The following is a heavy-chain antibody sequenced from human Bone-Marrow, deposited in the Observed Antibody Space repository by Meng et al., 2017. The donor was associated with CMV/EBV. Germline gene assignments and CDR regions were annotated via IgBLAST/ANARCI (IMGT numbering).Heavy chain of an antibody. D-gene: IGHD3-9*01. J-gene: IGHJ4*02. CDR3: ARGPDYDILTGYFSY. Sequence: ASVKVSCKASGYTFTTFDINWVRQVTGQGLEWMGWMNPNTGDTGFAQKFQGRVTMTRDTSISTAYMELSRLRSDDTAVYYCARGPDYDILTGYFSYWGQGTLVTVSS. CDR2: MNPNTGDT. V-gene: IGHV1-8*01. CDR1: GYTFTTFD.